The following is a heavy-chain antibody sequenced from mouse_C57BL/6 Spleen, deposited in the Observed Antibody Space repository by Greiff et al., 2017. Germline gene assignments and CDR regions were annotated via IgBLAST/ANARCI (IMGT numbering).Heavy chain of an antibody. CDR2: FHPYNDDT. J-gene: IGHJ1*03. Sequence: QVQLKESGAELVKPGASVKMSCKASGYTFTTYPIEWMKQNHGKSLEWIGNFHPYNDDTKYNEKFKGKATLTVEKSSSTVYLELSRLTSDDSAVYYGARGGYYPYWYFDVWGTGTTVTVSS. D-gene: IGHD2-12*01. CDR1: GYTFTTYP. V-gene: IGHV1-47*01. CDR3: ARGGYYPYWYFDV.